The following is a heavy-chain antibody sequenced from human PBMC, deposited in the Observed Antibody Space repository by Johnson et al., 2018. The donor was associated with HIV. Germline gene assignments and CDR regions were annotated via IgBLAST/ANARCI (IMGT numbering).Heavy chain of an antibody. V-gene: IGHV3-48*04. CDR2: ISGSGGTI. CDR1: GFTFSSYA. D-gene: IGHD6-6*01. Sequence: VQLVEFGGGVVQPGRSLRLSCAASGFTFSSYAIHWVRQAPGKGLEWVSAISGSGGTIYYADSVKGRFTISRDNAKNSLYLQMNSLRAEDTAVYYCATVHSSSDAFDIWGQGTMVTVSS. J-gene: IGHJ3*02. CDR3: ATVHSSSDAFDI.